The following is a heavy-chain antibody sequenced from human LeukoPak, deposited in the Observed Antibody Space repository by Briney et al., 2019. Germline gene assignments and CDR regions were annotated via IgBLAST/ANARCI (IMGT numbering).Heavy chain of an antibody. CDR3: VKVTSFCSRTGCSPEYFPT. D-gene: IGHD2-2*01. CDR1: GFSFRNYA. Sequence: GGSLRLSCLASGFSFRNYAMSWVRQAPGKGLEWVSVFSGRDSTTDYADSVRGRFTISRDNSQNTLFLQMNGLRVDDTAVYYCVKVTSFCSRTGCSPEYFPTWGQGTLVTVSS. CDR2: FSGRDSTT. V-gene: IGHV3-23*01. J-gene: IGHJ1*01.